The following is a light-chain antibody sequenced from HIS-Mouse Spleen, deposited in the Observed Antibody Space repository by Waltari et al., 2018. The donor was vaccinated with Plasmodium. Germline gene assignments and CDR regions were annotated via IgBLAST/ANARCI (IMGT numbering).Light chain of an antibody. J-gene: IGLJ3*02. Sequence: QSALTQPPSASGSPGQSVTISCTGTSSDVGGYNYVSWYQQHPGKAPKLMIYEVSKRPSGVHDRFSGSKSGNTASLTVSGLQAEDEADYYCCSYAGSYTVFGGGTRLTVL. CDR2: EVS. CDR1: SSDVGGYNY. CDR3: CSYAGSYTV. V-gene: IGLV2-8*01.